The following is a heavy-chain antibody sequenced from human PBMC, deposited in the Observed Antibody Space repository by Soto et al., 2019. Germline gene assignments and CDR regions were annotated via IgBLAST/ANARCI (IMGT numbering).Heavy chain of an antibody. Sequence: PGGSLRLSCAASGFPFSDYYMSWIRQAPGKGPEWVSHITNSGSTKYYADSVKGRFTISRDNAKNSLFLQMNSLRAEDTAVYYCARTLAARFDYWSQGTPVTVSS. J-gene: IGHJ4*02. CDR3: ARTLAARFDY. CDR1: GFPFSDYY. D-gene: IGHD6-6*01. CDR2: ITNSGSTK. V-gene: IGHV3-11*01.